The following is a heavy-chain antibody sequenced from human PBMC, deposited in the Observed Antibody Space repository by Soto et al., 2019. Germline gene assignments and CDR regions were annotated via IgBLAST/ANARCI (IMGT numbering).Heavy chain of an antibody. V-gene: IGHV1-3*01. D-gene: IGHD3-22*01. J-gene: IGHJ4*02. Sequence: QVQLVQSGTEVKMPGASVKLSCKASGYGFASYTIHWLRRAPGQGLEWMGWINGGNGNTRYARKFQDRVAITRDTSAKTVYMELSSLGSEDTAVYYCAREIRNYASSVAYWGQGTPVTVSS. CDR1: GYGFASYT. CDR2: INGGNGNT. CDR3: AREIRNYASSVAY.